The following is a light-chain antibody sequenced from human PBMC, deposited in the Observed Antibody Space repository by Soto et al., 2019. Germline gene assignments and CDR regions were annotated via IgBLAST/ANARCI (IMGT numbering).Light chain of an antibody. V-gene: IGKV3-11*01. Sequence: EVVLTQSPDTLSLPPGERATLSCRASQRIGSFLAWYQQKPGQAPRLLIRDASNRATGIPARFSGSGSGTDFTLTISSLEPEDFTVYYCQQHSNWPLTFGGGTKVDIK. CDR1: QRIGSF. J-gene: IGKJ4*01. CDR3: QQHSNWPLT. CDR2: DAS.